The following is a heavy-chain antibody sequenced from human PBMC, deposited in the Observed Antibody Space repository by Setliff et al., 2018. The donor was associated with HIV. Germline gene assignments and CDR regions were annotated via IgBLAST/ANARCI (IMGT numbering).Heavy chain of an antibody. D-gene: IGHD3-9*01. CDR2: ISSDGSNR. J-gene: IGHJ4*02. CDR3: ARVFPGTGSFYFDS. V-gene: IGHV3-30*03. CDR1: GFSVSNYA. Sequence: PGGSLRLSCAPSGFSVSNYAVHWVRQAPGKGLDWVAVISSDGSNRYYADSVKGRFTVSRDNPRNTVSLQMNSLRAEDTGVYYCARVFPGTGSFYFDSWGRGTLVTVSS.